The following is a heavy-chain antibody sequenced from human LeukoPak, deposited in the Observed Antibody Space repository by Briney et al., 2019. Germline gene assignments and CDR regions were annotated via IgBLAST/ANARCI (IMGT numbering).Heavy chain of an antibody. V-gene: IGHV1-8*01. Sequence: ASVKVSCKASGYTFTSYDINWVRQATGQGLEWMGWMNPNSGNTGYAQKFQGRVTMTRNTSISTAYMELSSLRSEDTAVYYCARGRDIVVVPAAISRWFDPWGQGTLVTVSS. J-gene: IGHJ5*02. D-gene: IGHD2-2*01. CDR3: ARGRDIVVVPAAISRWFDP. CDR1: GYTFTSYD. CDR2: MNPNSGNT.